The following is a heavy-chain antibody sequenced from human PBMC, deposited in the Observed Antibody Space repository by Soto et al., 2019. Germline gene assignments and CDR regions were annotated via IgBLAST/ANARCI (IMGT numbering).Heavy chain of an antibody. CDR2: IYWDDDK. Sequence: QITLKESGPTLVKPTQTLTLTCTFSGFSLSTSGVGVGWIRQPPGKALEWLALIYWDDDKRYSPSLKGRLTITKDPSKNPVVLTMTNMDPVDTATYYCAHRRTWYYYDSSAAFDIWGQGTMVTVSS. J-gene: IGHJ3*02. V-gene: IGHV2-5*02. CDR1: GFSLSTSGVG. CDR3: AHRRTWYYYDSSAAFDI. D-gene: IGHD3-22*01.